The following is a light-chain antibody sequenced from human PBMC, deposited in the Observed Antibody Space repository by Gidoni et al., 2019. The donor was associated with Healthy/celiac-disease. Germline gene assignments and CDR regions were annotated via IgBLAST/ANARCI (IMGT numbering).Light chain of an antibody. CDR2: AAS. Sequence: EIQMTQSPSSLSASVGDRVTITCRASQSISSYLNWYQQKPGKAPKLLIYAASSLQSGVPSRFSGSGSGTDFTLTISSLQPEDFATYYCQQSYSTPSTFGPGTKVDIK. V-gene: IGKV1-39*01. CDR3: QQSYSTPST. J-gene: IGKJ3*01. CDR1: QSISSY.